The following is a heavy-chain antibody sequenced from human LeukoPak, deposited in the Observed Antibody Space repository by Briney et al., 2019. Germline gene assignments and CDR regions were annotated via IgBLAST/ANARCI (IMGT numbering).Heavy chain of an antibody. CDR1: GGSISSGSYY. CDR3: AREQQLSDAIYYYYYMDV. CDR2: IYTSGST. J-gene: IGHJ6*03. D-gene: IGHD6-13*01. V-gene: IGHV4-61*02. Sequence: SETLSLTCTVSGGSISSGSYYWSWIRQPAGKGLEWIGRIYTSGSTNYNPSLKSRVTISVDTSKNQFSLKLSSVTAADTAVYYCAREQQLSDAIYYYYYMDVWGKGTTVTVSS.